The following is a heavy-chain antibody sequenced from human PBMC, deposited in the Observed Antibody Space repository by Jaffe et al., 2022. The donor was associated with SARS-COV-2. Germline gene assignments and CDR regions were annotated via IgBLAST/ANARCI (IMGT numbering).Heavy chain of an antibody. J-gene: IGHJ3*02. CDR3: ARSTYSLQLERRRGPYGAFDI. CDR1: GYTFTGYY. V-gene: IGHV1-2*02. D-gene: IGHD1-1*01. CDR2: INPNSGGT. Sequence: QVQLVQSGAEVKKPGASVKVSCKASGYTFTGYYMHWVRQAPGQGLEWMGWINPNSGGTNYAQKFQGRVTMTRDTSISTAYMELSRLRSDDTAVYYCARSTYSLQLERRRGPYGAFDIWGQGTMVTVSS.